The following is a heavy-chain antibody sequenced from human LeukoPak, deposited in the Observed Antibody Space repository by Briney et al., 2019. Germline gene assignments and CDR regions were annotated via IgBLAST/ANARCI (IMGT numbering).Heavy chain of an antibody. CDR3: AKDQDADY. D-gene: IGHD2-15*01. Sequence: GGSLRLSCAASGFTFSSYAMHWVRQAPGKGLEWVAGISGSGVKTYYADSVKGRFTISRDNSKKTLYLQMNSLRVEDTAVYYCAKDQDADYWGQGALGTVSS. CDR2: ISGSGVKT. CDR1: GFTFSSYA. J-gene: IGHJ4*02. V-gene: IGHV3-23*01.